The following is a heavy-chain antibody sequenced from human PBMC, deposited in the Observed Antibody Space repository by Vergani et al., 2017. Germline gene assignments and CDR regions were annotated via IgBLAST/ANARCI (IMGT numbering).Heavy chain of an antibody. CDR1: GYTFSNYG. CDR2: ISVHNGNT. D-gene: IGHD2-15*01. CDR3: ARDCSGGSCYSPYFQH. J-gene: IGHJ1*01. Sequence: QVQLVQSGAEVKKPGASVKVSCKASGYTFSNYGITWVRQAPGQGLEWMGWISVHNGNTNYAQKFQGRVTITRDTSASTAYMELSSLRSEDTAVYYCARDCSGGSCYSPYFQHWGQGTLVTVSS. V-gene: IGHV1-18*01.